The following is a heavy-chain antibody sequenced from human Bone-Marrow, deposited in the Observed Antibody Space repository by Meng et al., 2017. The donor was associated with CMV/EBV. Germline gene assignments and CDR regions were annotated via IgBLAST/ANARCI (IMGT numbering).Heavy chain of an antibody. CDR1: GFTFSYYY. D-gene: IGHD2-2*01. CDR2: ISSSGSTI. Sequence: GESLKISCAASGFTFSYYYMSWIRQAPGKGLEWVSYISSSGSTIYYADSVKGRFTISRDNAKNSLYLQMNSLRAEDTAVYYCARHIPGYCSSTSCPLSLYYYYGMDVWGQGTTVTVSS. V-gene: IGHV3-11*01. J-gene: IGHJ6*02. CDR3: ARHIPGYCSSTSCPLSLYYYYGMDV.